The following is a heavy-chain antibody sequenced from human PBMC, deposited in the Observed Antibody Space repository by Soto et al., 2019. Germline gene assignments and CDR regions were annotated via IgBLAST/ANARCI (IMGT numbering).Heavy chain of an antibody. CDR2: IYDRGST. CDR3: ARELDIVQFDH. V-gene: IGHV4-31*03. J-gene: IGHJ4*02. D-gene: IGHD5-12*01. Sequence: QVQLQESGPGLVKPSQTLPLTCTVSGGSISSGGYYWSWIRQHPGKGLEWIGYIYDRGSTYYNPSLRSRVTISVDTSKNQFSLKLSSVTAADTAVYYWARELDIVQFDHWGQGTLVTVSS. CDR1: GGSISSGGYY.